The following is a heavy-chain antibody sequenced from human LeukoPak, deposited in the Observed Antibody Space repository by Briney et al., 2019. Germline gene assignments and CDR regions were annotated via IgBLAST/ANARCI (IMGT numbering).Heavy chain of an antibody. CDR2: INPNRGGT. Sequence: ASVKVSCKASGYTFTGYYMHLVRQAPGQGLEWMGRINPNRGGTNYAQKFQGRVTMTRDTSLSTAYMELSRLRSHDTAVYYCARTLEGFLEWSGNWLDPWGQGTLVSVSS. J-gene: IGHJ5*02. CDR1: GYTFTGYY. CDR3: ARTLEGFLEWSGNWLDP. V-gene: IGHV1-2*06. D-gene: IGHD3-3*01.